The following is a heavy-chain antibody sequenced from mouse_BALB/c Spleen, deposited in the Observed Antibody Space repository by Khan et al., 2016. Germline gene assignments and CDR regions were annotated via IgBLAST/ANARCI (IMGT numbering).Heavy chain of an antibody. CDR3: ARSVTGTWFAY. CDR1: GFNIKDTY. Sequence: VQLQQSGAELVKPGASVKLSCTASGFNIKDTYMHWVKQRPEQGLEWIGRIDPANGNTKYDPKFQGKATITADTSSNTAYLQLSSLTSEDTAVYYCARSVTGTWFAYWVQGTLVTVSA. D-gene: IGHD4-1*01. CDR2: IDPANGNT. J-gene: IGHJ3*01. V-gene: IGHV14-3*02.